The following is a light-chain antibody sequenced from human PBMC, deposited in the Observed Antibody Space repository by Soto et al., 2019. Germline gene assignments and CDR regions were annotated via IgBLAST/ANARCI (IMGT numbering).Light chain of an antibody. CDR1: HSVGSYY. CDR3: QQFDGSRYT. CDR2: GAS. Sequence: EIVLTQSPGTLSLSPGERATLSCRASHSVGSYYLAWYQQKPGQAPRLLIYGASNRATGIPDRFSCSGSGTDFTLTISTLELDDFVVYYCQQFDGSRYTFGQGTEVDIK. J-gene: IGKJ2*01. V-gene: IGKV3-20*01.